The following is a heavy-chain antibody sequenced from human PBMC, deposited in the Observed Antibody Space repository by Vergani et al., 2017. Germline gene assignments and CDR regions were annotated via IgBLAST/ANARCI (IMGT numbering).Heavy chain of an antibody. CDR2: IKNTGDST. CDR3: GRGSDNYN. CDR1: GFTFSSHA. J-gene: IGHJ4*02. D-gene: IGHD5-24*01. V-gene: IGHV3-23*01. Sequence: EVQLLESGGDLVQPGGSLRLSCAASGFTFSSHAMSWVRQGHSQGLEWVSSIKNTGDSTHYADSVKGRFTISRDNSKNTLYLQMNSLRVEDTAVYYCGRGSDNYNWGQGTLVTVSS.